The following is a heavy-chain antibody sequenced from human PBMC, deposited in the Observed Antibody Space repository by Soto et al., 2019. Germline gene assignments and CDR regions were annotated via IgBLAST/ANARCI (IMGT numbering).Heavy chain of an antibody. CDR2: TYYSGGS. V-gene: IGHV4-30-4*08. CDR1: GASVSSAEHY. CDR3: ARLSGYDPAGAADK. D-gene: IGHD5-12*01. J-gene: IGHJ4*02. Sequence: QVQLQETGRGLVKASQTLSLTCTLSGASVSSAEHYWSWIRQPPGKGLEWIGYTYYSGGSYYNASLQRRVSVSVDTSHNQFSPELTSATAADTAVYYCARLSGYDPAGAADKWGPGILVSVSS.